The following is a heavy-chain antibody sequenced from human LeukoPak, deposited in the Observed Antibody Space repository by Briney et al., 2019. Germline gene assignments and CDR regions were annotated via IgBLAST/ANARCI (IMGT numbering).Heavy chain of an antibody. D-gene: IGHD2-2*01. J-gene: IGHJ4*02. V-gene: IGHV4-59*01. CDR1: GGSISYYY. CDR3: ARGVIVVVPAANAYYFDY. Sequence: PSETLSLTCTVSGGSISYYYWSWIRQPPGKGLEWIGYIYYSGSTNYNPSLKSRVTISVDTSKNQFSLKLSSVTAADTAVYYCARGVIVVVPAANAYYFDYWGQGTLVTVSS. CDR2: IYYSGST.